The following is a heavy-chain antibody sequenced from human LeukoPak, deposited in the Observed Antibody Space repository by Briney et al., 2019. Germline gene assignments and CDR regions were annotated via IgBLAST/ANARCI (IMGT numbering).Heavy chain of an antibody. CDR3: AREGLTPANYYYYGMDV. CDR2: MNPNSGNT. D-gene: IGHD2-8*01. V-gene: IGHV1-8*01. J-gene: IGHJ6*02. Sequence: ASVKDSCKASGYTFTSYDINWVRQATGQGLEWMGWMNPNSGNTGYAQKFQGRVTMTRNTSISTAYMELSSLRSEDTAVYYCAREGLTPANYYYYGMDVWGQGTTVTVSS. CDR1: GYTFTSYD.